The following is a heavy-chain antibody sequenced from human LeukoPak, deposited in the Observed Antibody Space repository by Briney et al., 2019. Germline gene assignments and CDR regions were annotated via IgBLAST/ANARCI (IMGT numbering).Heavy chain of an antibody. Sequence: PGGSLRLSCAASGVTFSSYAMSWGRQAPGKGVEWGSAISGSGVSTYYADSVKGRFTISRDNSNNMLYLQMNNLRAEDTAVYYCAKDRGNSYGSPVYWGQGTLVTVSS. CDR3: AKDRGNSYGSPVY. D-gene: IGHD5-18*01. CDR1: GVTFSSYA. CDR2: ISGSGVST. V-gene: IGHV3-23*01. J-gene: IGHJ4*02.